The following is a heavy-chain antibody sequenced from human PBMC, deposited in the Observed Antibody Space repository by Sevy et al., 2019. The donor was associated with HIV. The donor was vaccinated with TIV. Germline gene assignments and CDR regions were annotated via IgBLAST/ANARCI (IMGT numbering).Heavy chain of an antibody. CDR1: GFTFNFFS. D-gene: IGHD1-1*01. V-gene: IGHV3-30-3*01. J-gene: IGHJ1*01. CDR3: ALERLSSAVAEYFHN. Sequence: PGWSLRLSCAASGFTFNFFSMHWVRQAPGKGLEWVATISFDGSNEHYADSVKGRFTISRDNSKNSLFLQMNSLRADDSAVYYCALERLSSAVAEYFHNWGQGTLVTVSS. CDR2: ISFDGSNE.